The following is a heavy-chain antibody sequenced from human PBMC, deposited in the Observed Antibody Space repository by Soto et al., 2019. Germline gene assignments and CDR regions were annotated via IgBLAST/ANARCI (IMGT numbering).Heavy chain of an antibody. CDR1: GFTFSSYG. D-gene: IGHD1-26*01. J-gene: IGHJ4*02. CDR3: AKPGIVGATVYYFDY. V-gene: IGHV3-30*18. CDR2: ISYDGSNK. Sequence: GGSLRLSCAASGFTFSSYGMHWFRQAPGKGLEWVAVISYDGSNKYYADSVKGRFTISRDNSKNTLYLQMNSLRAEDAAVYYCAKPGIVGATVYYFDYWGQGTLVTVSS.